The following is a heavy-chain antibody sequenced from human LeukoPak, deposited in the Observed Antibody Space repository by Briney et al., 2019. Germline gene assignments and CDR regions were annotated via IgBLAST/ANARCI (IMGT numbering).Heavy chain of an antibody. CDR3: TQGARADTYWYFDL. J-gene: IGHJ2*01. V-gene: IGHV3-23*01. D-gene: IGHD3-16*01. CDR1: GFTFSTYA. CDR2: ISGSGGNT. Sequence: PGGSLRLSCAASGFTFSTYAMSWVRQAPGKGLEWVSAISGSGGNTHYADSVNGRFTISRDNSKNTLYVQMNSLRVEDTAVYYCTQGARADTYWYFDLWGRGTLVTVAS.